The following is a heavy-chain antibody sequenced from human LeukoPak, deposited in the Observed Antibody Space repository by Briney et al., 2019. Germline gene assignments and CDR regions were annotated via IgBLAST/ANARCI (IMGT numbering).Heavy chain of an antibody. D-gene: IGHD3-10*02. Sequence: SVIRSLTITDSGGAVKSSNWWSWVRRPPEKGLEWIGEIYHSGSTNYNPSLKSRVTISVDKSKNQFSLKLSSVTAADTAVYYCARYVLGYYFDYWGQGTLVTVSS. CDR2: IYHSGST. CDR3: ARYVLGYYFDY. J-gene: IGHJ4*02. V-gene: IGHV4-4*02. CDR1: GGAVKSSNW.